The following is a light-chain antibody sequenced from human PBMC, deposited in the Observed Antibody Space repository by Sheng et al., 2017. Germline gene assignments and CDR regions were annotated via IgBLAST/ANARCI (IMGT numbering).Light chain of an antibody. CDR2: NDN. J-gene: IGLJ3*02. V-gene: IGLV2-8*01. Sequence: QSALTQPPSASGSPGQSVTISCTGTSSDVGGYNYVSWYQQLPGTAPKLLIYNDNQRPSGVPDRFSGSKSGTAASLAISGLQPEDEAEYFCAAWDDVLDGLWVFGGGTKLTVL. CDR1: SSDVGGYNY. CDR3: AAWDDVLDGLWV.